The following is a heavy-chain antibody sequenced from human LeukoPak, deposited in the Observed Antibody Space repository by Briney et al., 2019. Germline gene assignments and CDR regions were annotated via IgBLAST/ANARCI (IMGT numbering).Heavy chain of an antibody. D-gene: IGHD5-12*01. Sequence: GGSLRLSCADSGFLFSNSWMAWVRQAPGRGLEWLANINQDGSAKTCVDSVKGRFTISRDNAKNSLYLQMNGLRAEDTAMYYCARDSGYNAFDYWGQGTLVTVSS. CDR3: ARDSGYNAFDY. CDR1: GFLFSNSW. J-gene: IGHJ4*02. V-gene: IGHV3-7*05. CDR2: INQDGSAK.